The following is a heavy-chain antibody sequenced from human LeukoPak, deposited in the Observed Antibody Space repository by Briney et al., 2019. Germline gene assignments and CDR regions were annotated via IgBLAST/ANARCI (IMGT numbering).Heavy chain of an antibody. CDR2: ISGSGDST. J-gene: IGHJ4*02. V-gene: IGHV3-23*01. CDR1: GFTFSNYA. CDR3: AKVMGATSGVFDY. Sequence: GGSLRLSCAASGFTFSNYAMRWVRQAPGKGLEWVSGISGSGDSTYYADSVKGRFTISRDNSKNSLYLQMNSLRAEDMALYYCAKVMGATSGVFDYWGQGTLVTVSS. D-gene: IGHD1-26*01.